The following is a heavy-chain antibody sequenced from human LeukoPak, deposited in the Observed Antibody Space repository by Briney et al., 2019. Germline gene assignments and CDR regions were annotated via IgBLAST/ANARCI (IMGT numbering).Heavy chain of an antibody. D-gene: IGHD3/OR15-3a*01. J-gene: IGHJ2*01. V-gene: IGHV4-59*01. CDR3: ARGRRTGSTYWYFDL. CDR1: GGSISSYY. CDR2: IYYSEST. Sequence: SETLSLTCTVSGGSISSYYWSWIRQPPGKGLEWIGYIYYSESTNYNPSLKSRVTISVETSKNQFSLKLSSVTTADTAVYYCARGRRTGSTYWYFDLWGRGTLVTVSS.